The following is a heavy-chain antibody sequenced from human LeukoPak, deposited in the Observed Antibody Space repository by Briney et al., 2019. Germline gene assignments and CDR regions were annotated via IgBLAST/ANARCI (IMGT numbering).Heavy chain of an antibody. CDR1: GGSISSSSYY. CDR3: ARHMDWELILLFDY. Sequence: PSETLSLTCTVSGGSISSSSYYWGWIRQPPGKGLEWIGSIYYSGSTYYNPSLKSRVTISVDTSKNQFSLKLSSVTAADTAVYYCARHMDWELILLFDYWGQGTLVTVSS. CDR2: IYYSGST. V-gene: IGHV4-39*01. D-gene: IGHD1-26*01. J-gene: IGHJ4*02.